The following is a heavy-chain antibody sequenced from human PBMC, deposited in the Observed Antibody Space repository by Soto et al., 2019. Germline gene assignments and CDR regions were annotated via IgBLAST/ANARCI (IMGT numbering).Heavy chain of an antibody. Sequence: EVQLLESGGGLVQPGGSLRLSCAASGFTFSSHAMSWVRQAPGKGLEWVSGISNSGVDTFYADSVKGRFTVSRDKSKNTLYLQMNSLRVEDTAVYYCAKGRFNFDYWGQGTLVTVSS. CDR2: ISNSGVDT. V-gene: IGHV3-23*01. J-gene: IGHJ4*02. CDR1: GFTFSSHA. CDR3: AKGRFNFDY.